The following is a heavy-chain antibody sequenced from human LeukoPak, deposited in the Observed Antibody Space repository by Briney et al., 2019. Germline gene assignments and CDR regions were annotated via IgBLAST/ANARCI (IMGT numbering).Heavy chain of an antibody. CDR3: ARWYSSGWSS. V-gene: IGHV3-7*01. CDR2: INQDGSEK. J-gene: IGHJ5*02. D-gene: IGHD6-19*01. CDR1: GFTFSSYG. Sequence: GGSLRLSCAASGFTFSSYGMHWVRQAPGKGLEWVANINQDGSEKYYVDSVKGRFTISRDNAKNSLYLQMNSLRAEDTAVSYCARWYSSGWSSWGQGTLVTVYS.